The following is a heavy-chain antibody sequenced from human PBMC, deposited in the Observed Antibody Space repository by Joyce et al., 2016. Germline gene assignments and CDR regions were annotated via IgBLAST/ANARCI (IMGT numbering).Heavy chain of an antibody. J-gene: IGHJ3*02. Sequence: QVQLVQSGAEVKKPGASVKVSCKISGYTLSELSMHWVRQSPGKGLEWMGGFNPEAGETVYAQSFQGRVTMTEDTSTDTVYMERSSLRSDDTAVYYCATGDRRSYFYFDTTVHGTFEIWGQGTMVTVSS. CDR2: FNPEAGET. V-gene: IGHV1-24*01. CDR3: ATGDRRSYFYFDTTVHGTFEI. CDR1: GYTLSELS. D-gene: IGHD2/OR15-2a*01.